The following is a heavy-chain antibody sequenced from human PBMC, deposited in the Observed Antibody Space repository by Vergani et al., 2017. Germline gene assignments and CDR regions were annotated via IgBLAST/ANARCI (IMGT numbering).Heavy chain of an antibody. D-gene: IGHD2-15*01. Sequence: EVQLVESGGGLVQPGGSLGLSCAASGFTFSSDEMNWVRQGRGKGLEWVSYSCSSGSTIYYADSVKGRLTISRDNANNSLHLQRNSLRAEDTAVYYCARGRVVAATEEPYWYFDLWGRGTLVTVSS. J-gene: IGHJ2*01. CDR3: ARGRVVAATEEPYWYFDL. V-gene: IGHV3-48*03. CDR2: SCSSGSTI. CDR1: GFTFSSDE.